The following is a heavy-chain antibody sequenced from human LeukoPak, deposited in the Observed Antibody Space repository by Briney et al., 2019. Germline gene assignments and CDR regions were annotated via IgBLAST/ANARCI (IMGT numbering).Heavy chain of an antibody. CDR2: INPSGGST. CDR3: ARASRHYDFWSGYYTPFDY. D-gene: IGHD3-3*01. CDR1: GYTFTSYY. Sequence: ASVKVSCKASGYTFTSYYMHWVRQAPGQGLEWMGIINPSGGSTSYAQKFQGRVTMTRDTSTSTAYMELRSLRSDDTAVYYCARASRHYDFWSGYYTPFDYWGQGTLVTVSS. J-gene: IGHJ4*02. V-gene: IGHV1-46*01.